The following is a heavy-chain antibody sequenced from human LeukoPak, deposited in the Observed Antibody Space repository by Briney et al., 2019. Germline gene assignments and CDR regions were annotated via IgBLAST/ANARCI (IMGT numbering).Heavy chain of an antibody. J-gene: IGHJ4*02. Sequence: GGSLRLSGAASGFTFSSFGMPWVGQAPGKGLEWVAVISYDGSNKYYADSVKGRFTISRDNSKNTLYLQMNSLRAEDTAVYYCTKDYNYWGQGTLVTVSS. CDR3: TKDYNY. V-gene: IGHV3-30*18. D-gene: IGHD3-10*01. CDR2: ISYDGSNK. CDR1: GFTFSSFG.